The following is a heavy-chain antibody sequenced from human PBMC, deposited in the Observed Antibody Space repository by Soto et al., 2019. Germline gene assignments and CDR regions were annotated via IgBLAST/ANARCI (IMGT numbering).Heavy chain of an antibody. CDR1: GFTFSTYS. CDR3: ARDVVVVVGSTEENFDH. Sequence: EVQLVESGGGLVQPGGSLRLSCAASGFTFSTYSMNWVRQAPGKGLEWVSYISSSGDTIHYADSVKGRFTISRDNAKNSLYLQMNSLRDEDTAVYYCARDVVVVVGSTEENFDHWGRGTQVTVSS. D-gene: IGHD2-21*01. CDR2: ISSSGDTI. V-gene: IGHV3-48*02. J-gene: IGHJ4*02.